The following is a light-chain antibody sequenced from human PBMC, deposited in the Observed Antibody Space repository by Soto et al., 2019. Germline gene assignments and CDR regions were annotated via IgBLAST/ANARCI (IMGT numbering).Light chain of an antibody. V-gene: IGKV3-20*01. CDR2: DAS. CDR3: QQYGSSIT. Sequence: EIVLTQSPATLSLSPGERATLSCRASQTVSSYLLWYQQKPGQAPRLLIYDASNRASGTPARFSGSGSGTDFTLTINRLEPEDFAVYYCQQYGSSITFGQGTRLRL. CDR1: QTVSSY. J-gene: IGKJ5*01.